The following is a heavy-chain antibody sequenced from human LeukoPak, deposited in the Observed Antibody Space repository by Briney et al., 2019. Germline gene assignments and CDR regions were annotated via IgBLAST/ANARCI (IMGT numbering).Heavy chain of an antibody. CDR3: ARVAYGSTEYYFDY. Sequence: GGSLRLSCAASGFTFSSYDMHWVRQATGKGLEWVSAIGTAGDTYYPGSVKGRFTISRESAKNSLYLQMNSLRAGDTAVYYCARVAYGSTEYYFDYWGQGTLVTVSS. D-gene: IGHD3-10*01. J-gene: IGHJ4*02. CDR1: GFTFSSYD. V-gene: IGHV3-13*01. CDR2: IGTAGDT.